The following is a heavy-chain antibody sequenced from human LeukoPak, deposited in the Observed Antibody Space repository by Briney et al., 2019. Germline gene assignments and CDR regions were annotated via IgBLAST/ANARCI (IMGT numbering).Heavy chain of an antibody. V-gene: IGHV3-23*01. CDR2: ISRSGDIT. CDR1: GAAFSKYG. J-gene: IGHJ4*02. Sequence: GGSLRLSCAASGAAFSKYGMKWVRQAAGAGLEYISGISRSGDITHYADSVKGRFTISRDNVKNTLYLQMNSLRAEDTALYYCATEGFYSWGPGTQVTVSS. CDR3: ATEGFYS.